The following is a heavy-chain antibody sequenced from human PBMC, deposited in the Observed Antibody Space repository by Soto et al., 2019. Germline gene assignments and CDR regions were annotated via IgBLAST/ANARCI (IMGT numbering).Heavy chain of an antibody. J-gene: IGHJ5*02. D-gene: IGHD6-6*01. CDR1: GGSFSGYY. Sequence: SETLSLTCAVYGGSFSGYYWSWIRQPPGKGLEWIGEINHSGSTNYNPSLKSRVTISVDTSKNQFSLKLSSVTAADTAVYYCAKSIAAHRTPSTRWCDPWGQRPLVTSSS. V-gene: IGHV4-34*01. CDR2: INHSGST. CDR3: AKSIAAHRTPSTRWCDP.